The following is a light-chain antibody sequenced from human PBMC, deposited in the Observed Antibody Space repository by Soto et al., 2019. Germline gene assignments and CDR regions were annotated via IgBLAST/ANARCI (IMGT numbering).Light chain of an antibody. V-gene: IGLV2-23*02. J-gene: IGLJ1*01. CDR3: CSYAGSSTYNYV. Sequence: SVLTQPASVSGSPGQSITISCTGTSSDVGSYNLVSWYQQHPGKAPKLMIYEVSKRPSGVSNRFSGSKSGNTASLTISGLQAEDEADYNCCSYAGSSTYNYVFGTGPKVTGL. CDR2: EVS. CDR1: SSDVGSYNL.